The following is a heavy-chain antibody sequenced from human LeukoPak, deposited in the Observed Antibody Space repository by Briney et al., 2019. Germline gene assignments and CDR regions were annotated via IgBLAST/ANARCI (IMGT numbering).Heavy chain of an antibody. CDR2: INYGGTT. J-gene: IGHJ4*02. V-gene: IGHV4-39*07. Sequence: PSETLSLTCTVSGGSISSANYFWGWIRQPPGKGLEWIGSINYGGTTYYYPSLKSRVTISVDTSKNQFSLKLGSVSAADTAVYYCARDVPTGLFDYWGQGTLVTVSS. CDR3: ARDVPTGLFDY. CDR1: GGSISSANYF. D-gene: IGHD4-17*01.